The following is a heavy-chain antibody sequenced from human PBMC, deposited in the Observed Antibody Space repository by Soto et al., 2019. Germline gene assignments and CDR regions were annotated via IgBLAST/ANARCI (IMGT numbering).Heavy chain of an antibody. CDR3: AKDRRISMVRGYYFEY. D-gene: IGHD3-10*01. V-gene: IGHV3-23*01. CDR1: GLTFTSYA. J-gene: IGHJ4*02. Sequence: EVQLLASGGGLVHPGGSLRLSCAASGLTFTSYAMSWVRQAPGKGLEWVSGLSGSGGTTYYADSVKGRFTISRDNSKDTLYLQMASLRAEATAVYYCAKDRRISMVRGYYFEYWGQGTLVTVSS. CDR2: LSGSGGTT.